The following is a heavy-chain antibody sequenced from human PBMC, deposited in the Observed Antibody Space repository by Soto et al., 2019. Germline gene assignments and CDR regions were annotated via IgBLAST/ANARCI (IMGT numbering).Heavy chain of an antibody. CDR1: GYTFTGYY. J-gene: IGHJ6*03. CDR2: INPNSGGT. Sequence: GASVKVSCKASGYTFTGYYMHWVRQAPGQGLEWMGWINPNSGGTNYAQKFQGWVTMTRDTSISTAYMELSRLRSDDTAVYYCAREGNIVVEPAAIHYYYMDVWGKGTTVTVSS. D-gene: IGHD2-2*01. CDR3: AREGNIVVEPAAIHYYYMDV. V-gene: IGHV1-2*04.